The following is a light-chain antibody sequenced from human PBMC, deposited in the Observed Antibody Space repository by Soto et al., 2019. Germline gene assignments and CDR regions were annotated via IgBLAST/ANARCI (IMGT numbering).Light chain of an antibody. J-gene: IGKJ4*01. Sequence: ELVLTQSPGTLSLSPGERATLSCRASQTVNNNYLAWYQQIPGQAPRLLISGASGRATGTPDRFSGSASRTDFTLTISRLEPEDFAVYYCQQYGSSPLTFGGGTKVDIK. CDR1: QTVNNNY. V-gene: IGKV3-20*01. CDR2: GAS. CDR3: QQYGSSPLT.